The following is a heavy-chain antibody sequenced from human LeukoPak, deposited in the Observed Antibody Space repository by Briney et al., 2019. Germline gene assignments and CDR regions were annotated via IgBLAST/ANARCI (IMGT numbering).Heavy chain of an antibody. CDR2: IYYSGST. V-gene: IGHV4-39*07. D-gene: IGHD5-24*01. J-gene: IGHJ6*03. CDR3: ARRRWLRYYYYYYMDV. Sequence: SETLSLTCTVSGGSIRSSTDYWGWIRQPPGKELEWIGSIYYSGSTYYNPSLKSRVTISVDTSKNQFSLKLSSVTAADTAVYYCARRRWLRYYYYYYMDVWGKGTTVTVSS. CDR1: GGSIRSSTDY.